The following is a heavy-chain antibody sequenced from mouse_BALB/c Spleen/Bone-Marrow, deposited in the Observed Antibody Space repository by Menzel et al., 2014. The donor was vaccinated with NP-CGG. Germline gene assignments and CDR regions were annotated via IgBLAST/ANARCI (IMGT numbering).Heavy chain of an antibody. CDR2: IWAGGST. CDR3: ARDWLRRAMDY. J-gene: IGHJ4*01. CDR1: GFSLXSYG. V-gene: IGHV2-9*02. Sequence: VQVVESGPGLVAPSQSPSITCTVSGFSLXSYGVHWVRQPPGKGLEWLGVIWAGGSTNYNSALMSRLSISKDNSKSQVFLKMNSLQTDDTAMYYCARDWLRRAMDYWGQGTSVTVSS. D-gene: IGHD2-2*01.